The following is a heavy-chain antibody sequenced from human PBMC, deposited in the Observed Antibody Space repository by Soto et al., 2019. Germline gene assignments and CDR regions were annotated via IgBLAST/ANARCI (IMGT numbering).Heavy chain of an antibody. V-gene: IGHV4-31*03. J-gene: IGHJ5*02. D-gene: IGHD6-13*01. CDR3: ARVHGSSWYVPHWFDP. CDR1: GVSISSGGYY. CDR2: IYYSAST. Sequence: SETRTLSCTVSGVSISSGGYYWSWLPQHPGKGLEWIVYIYYSASTYYNPSLKSRVTISVDTSKNQFSLKHSAVTDAVTAEYYSARVHGSSWYVPHWFDPWGQGTLVTVSS.